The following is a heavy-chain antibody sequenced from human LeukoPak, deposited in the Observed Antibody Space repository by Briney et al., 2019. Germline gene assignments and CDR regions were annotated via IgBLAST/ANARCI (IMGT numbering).Heavy chain of an antibody. CDR1: GGIFSSYA. J-gene: IGHJ4*02. V-gene: IGHV1-69*04. CDR2: IIPILGIA. CDR3: ARDLPPYYFDY. Sequence: EASVKVSCKASGGIFSSYAISWVRQAPGQGLEWMGRIIPILGIANYAQKFQGRVTITADKSTSTAYMDLSSLRSEDTAVYYCARDLPPYYFDYWGLGTLVTVSS.